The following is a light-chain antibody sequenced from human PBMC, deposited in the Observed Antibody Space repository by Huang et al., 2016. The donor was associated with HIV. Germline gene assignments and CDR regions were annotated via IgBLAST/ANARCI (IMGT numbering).Light chain of an antibody. Sequence: DIQVTPSPSSLSSSVGDRVTITCRASQSITNWLAWYQQKPGKAPKLLIYDASSLESGVPSRFSGSGSGTEFALTISSLQPDDFATYYCQQYDSYPYNFGQGTKLDIK. CDR2: DAS. CDR1: QSITNW. CDR3: QQYDSYPYN. V-gene: IGKV1-5*01. J-gene: IGKJ2*01.